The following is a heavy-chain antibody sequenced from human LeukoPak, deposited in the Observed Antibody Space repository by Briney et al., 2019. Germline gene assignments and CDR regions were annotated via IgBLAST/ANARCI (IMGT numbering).Heavy chain of an antibody. V-gene: IGHV1-8*01. CDR3: ATAGGSYYRTYFDY. D-gene: IGHD1-26*01. Sequence: GASVKVSCKASGYTFTSYDINWVRQATGQGLEWMGWMNPNSGNTGYAQKFQGRVTMTRNTSISTAYMELSSLRSEDTAVYYCATAGGSYYRTYFDYWGQGTLVTVSS. CDR1: GYTFTSYD. J-gene: IGHJ4*02. CDR2: MNPNSGNT.